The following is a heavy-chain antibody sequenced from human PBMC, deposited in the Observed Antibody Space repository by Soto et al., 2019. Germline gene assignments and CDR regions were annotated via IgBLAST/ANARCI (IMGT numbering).Heavy chain of an antibody. CDR2: ISGSGGST. Sequence: EVQLLEYGGGLVQPGGSLRLSCAASGFTFSSYAMIWVRQAPGKGLEWVSAISGSGGSTYYADSVKGRFTISRDNSKNTLYLQMNSLRAEDTSVYCCFLFQLAYGMDVWGQGTTVTVSS. V-gene: IGHV3-23*01. D-gene: IGHD6-6*01. CDR1: GFTFSSYA. CDR3: FLFQLAYGMDV. J-gene: IGHJ6*02.